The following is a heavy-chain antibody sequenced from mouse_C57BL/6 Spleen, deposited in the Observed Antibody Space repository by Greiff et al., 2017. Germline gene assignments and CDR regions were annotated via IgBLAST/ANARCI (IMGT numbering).Heavy chain of an antibody. J-gene: IGHJ3*01. CDR2: IYPGGGKT. Sequence: VQLQQSGPELVKPGASVKLSCTASGFSIKRYYIHWVKQRPGQGLEWIGRIYPGGGKTKYTAKFKGTATLTADTSSSTAYLQLNRLTTVDSAVYNGATDDDYPPWLAYWGQGTLGTVSA. CDR3: ATDDDYPPWLAY. D-gene: IGHD2-4*01. CDR1: GFSIKRYY. V-gene: IGHV1-66*01.